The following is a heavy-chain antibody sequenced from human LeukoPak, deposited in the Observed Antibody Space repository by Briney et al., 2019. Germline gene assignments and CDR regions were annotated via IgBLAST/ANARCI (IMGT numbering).Heavy chain of an antibody. CDR2: IIPILGIA. CDR3: ARGFWSGYYRFDY. Sequence: GASVKVSCKASGGTFSSYAISWVRQAPGQGLEWMGRIIPILGIANYAQKFQGRVTITADKSTSTAYMELSSLRSEDTAVYYCARGFWSGYYRFDYWGQGTLVTVSS. D-gene: IGHD3-3*01. J-gene: IGHJ4*02. V-gene: IGHV1-69*04. CDR1: GGTFSSYA.